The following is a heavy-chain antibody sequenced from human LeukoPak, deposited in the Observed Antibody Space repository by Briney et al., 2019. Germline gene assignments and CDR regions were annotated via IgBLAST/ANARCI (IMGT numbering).Heavy chain of an antibody. CDR3: ARDNDWAFDY. J-gene: IGHJ4*02. V-gene: IGHV3-48*02. CDR2: INHNGKTI. Sequence: GGSLRLSCAASGFTVSSNYMSWVRQAPGKELEWVSYINHNGKTIYYADSVKGRFTISRDNAKNSLYLQMNSLRDEDTAVYYCARDNDWAFDYWGQGTLVTVSS. D-gene: IGHD3-9*01. CDR1: GFTVSSNY.